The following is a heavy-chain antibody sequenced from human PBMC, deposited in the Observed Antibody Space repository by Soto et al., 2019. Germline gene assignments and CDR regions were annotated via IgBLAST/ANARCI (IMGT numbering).Heavy chain of an antibody. D-gene: IGHD2-15*01. J-gene: IGHJ4*02. CDR2: INHSGSP. Sequence: SETLSLTCAVYGGSFSGYYWSWLRQPPGKGLEWIGEINHSGSPNYNPSLKSRVTISVDTSKNQFSLKMTSVTAADTAVYDCAKANGSYQYRHQWCQGTWVTVSS. CDR1: GGSFSGYY. CDR3: AKANGSYQYRHQ. V-gene: IGHV4-34*01.